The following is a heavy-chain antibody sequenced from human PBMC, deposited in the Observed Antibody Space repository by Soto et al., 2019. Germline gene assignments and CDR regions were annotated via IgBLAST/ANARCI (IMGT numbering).Heavy chain of an antibody. CDR3: TTFKVSAYDYVWGSYRYYYYYGMDV. CDR2: IKSKTDGGTT. D-gene: IGHD3-16*02. J-gene: IGHJ6*02. Sequence: GESLKISCAASGFTFSNAWMSWVRQAPGKGLEWVGRIKSKTDGGTTDYAAPVKGRFTISRDDSKNTLYLQMNSLKTEDTAVYYCTTFKVSAYDYVWGSYRYYYYYGMDVWGQGTTVTVSS. V-gene: IGHV3-15*01. CDR1: GFTFSNAW.